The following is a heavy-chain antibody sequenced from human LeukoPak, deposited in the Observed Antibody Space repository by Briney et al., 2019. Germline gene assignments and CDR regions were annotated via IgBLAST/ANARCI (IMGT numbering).Heavy chain of an antibody. D-gene: IGHD3-3*01. CDR3: ARDPDPLESSTIFGVVTTSMGY. CDR2: ISAYNGNT. Sequence: ASVKVSCKASGYTFTSYGISWVRQAPGQGLEWMGWISAYNGNTNYAQKLQGRVTMTTDTSTSTAYMELRSLRSDDTAVYYCARDPDPLESSTIFGVVTTSMGYWGQGTLVTVSS. J-gene: IGHJ4*02. CDR1: GYTFTSYG. V-gene: IGHV1-18*01.